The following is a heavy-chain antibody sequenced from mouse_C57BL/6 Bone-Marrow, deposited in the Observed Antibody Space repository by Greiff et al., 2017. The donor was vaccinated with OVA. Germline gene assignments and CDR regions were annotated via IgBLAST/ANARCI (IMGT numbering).Heavy chain of an antibody. J-gene: IGHJ3*01. CDR2: IWGVGST. V-gene: IGHV2-6*01. CDR1: GFSLTSYG. Sequence: VQLQQSGPGLVAPSQSLSITCTVSGFSLTSYGVDWVRQSPGKGLEWLGVIWGVGSTNYNSALKSRLSISKDNSKSQVFLKMNSLQTEDTAMDYCASEGGYDPFAYWGQGTLVTVSA. D-gene: IGHD2-2*01. CDR3: ASEGGYDPFAY.